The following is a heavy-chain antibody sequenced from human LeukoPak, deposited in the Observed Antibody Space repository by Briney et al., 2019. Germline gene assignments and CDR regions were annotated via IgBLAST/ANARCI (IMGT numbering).Heavy chain of an antibody. J-gene: IGHJ5*01. Sequence: SQTLSLTCTVSGGSISSGDYYWSWIRQPPGKGLEWIGYIYYNGITYYNPSLKSRVTMSVDTSQNQFSLKLSSVTATDTAVYYCARGDGGSSTVPXYWFDSWGQGXLXTXSS. CDR2: IYYNGIT. CDR3: ARGDGGSSTVPXYWFDS. CDR1: GGSISSGDYY. D-gene: IGHD4-17*01. V-gene: IGHV4-30-4*01.